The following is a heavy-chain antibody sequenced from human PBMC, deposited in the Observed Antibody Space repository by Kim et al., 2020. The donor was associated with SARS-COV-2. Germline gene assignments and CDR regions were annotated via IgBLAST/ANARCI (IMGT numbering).Heavy chain of an antibody. V-gene: IGHV1-58*02. CDR1: GFTFTSSA. Sequence: SVMVSCKASGFTFTSSAMQWVRQARGQRLEWIGWIVVGSGNTNYAQKFQERVTITRDMSTSTAYMELSSLRSEDTAVYYCAAPGGGWYRYYYGMDVWGQGTTVTVSS. CDR2: IVVGSGNT. D-gene: IGHD6-19*01. CDR3: AAPGGGWYRYYYGMDV. J-gene: IGHJ6*02.